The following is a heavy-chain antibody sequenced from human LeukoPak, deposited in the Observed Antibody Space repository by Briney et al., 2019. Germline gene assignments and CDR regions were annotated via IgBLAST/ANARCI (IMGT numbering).Heavy chain of an antibody. J-gene: IGHJ4*02. CDR2: MNPNSGNT. CDR3: ARPRQSSGRSYYFDY. Sequence: GASVKVSCKASGYTFTGYYMHWVRQATGQGLEWMGWMNPNSGNTGYAQKFQGRVTMTTDTSTSTAYMELRSLRYDDTAVYYCARPRQSSGRSYYFDYWGQGTLVTVSS. V-gene: IGHV1-8*02. D-gene: IGHD1-14*01. CDR1: GYTFTGYY.